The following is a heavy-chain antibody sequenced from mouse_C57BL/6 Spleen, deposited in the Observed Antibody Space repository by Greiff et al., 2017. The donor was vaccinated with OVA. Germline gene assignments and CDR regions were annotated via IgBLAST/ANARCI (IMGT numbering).Heavy chain of an antibody. V-gene: IGHV14-4*01. Sequence: VQLQQSGAELVRPGASVKLSCTASGFNIKDDYMHWVKQRPEQGLEWIGWIDPENGDTEYASKFQGKATITADTSSNTAYLQLSSLTSEDTAVYYCTRYYGNYFGYWGQGTTLTVSS. CDR3: TRYYGNYFGY. CDR2: IDPENGDT. D-gene: IGHD1-1*02. J-gene: IGHJ2*01. CDR1: GFNIKDDY.